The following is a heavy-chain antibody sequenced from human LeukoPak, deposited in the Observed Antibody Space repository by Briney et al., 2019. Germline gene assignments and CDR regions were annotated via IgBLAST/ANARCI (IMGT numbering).Heavy chain of an antibody. J-gene: IGHJ3*02. CDR1: GGSFSGYY. CDR2: INHSGST. D-gene: IGHD2-15*01. Sequence: PSETLSLTCAVYGGSFSGYYWSWIRQPPGKGLELIGEINHSGSTNYNPSLKSRVTISVDTSKNQFSLKLSSVTAADTAVYYCARAALGYCSGGSCRNDAFDIWGQGTMVTVSS. CDR3: ARAALGYCSGGSCRNDAFDI. V-gene: IGHV4-34*01.